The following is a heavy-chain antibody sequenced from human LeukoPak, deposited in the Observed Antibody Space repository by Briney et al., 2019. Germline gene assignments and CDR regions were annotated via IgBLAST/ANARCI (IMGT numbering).Heavy chain of an antibody. Sequence: SGGSLRLSCAASGFTVSSTYMAWVRQAPGKGLEWVSIIYSSTSTYYADSVKGRFTLSRDNSKNTLFLQMNSLRAEDTAVYFCARGYCTSTSCPWSFDYWGQGTLVTVSS. CDR2: IYSSTST. V-gene: IGHV3-53*01. CDR1: GFTVSSTY. CDR3: ARGYCTSTSCPWSFDY. D-gene: IGHD2-2*01. J-gene: IGHJ4*02.